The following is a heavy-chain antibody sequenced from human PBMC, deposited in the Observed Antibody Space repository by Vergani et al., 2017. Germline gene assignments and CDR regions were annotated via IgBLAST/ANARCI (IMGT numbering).Heavy chain of an antibody. D-gene: IGHD2-21*01. CDR1: GFTFSDRY. J-gene: IGHJ6*03. V-gene: IGHV3-72*01. CDR2: TGNKPNSDTT. Sequence: EVQLVESGGGLVQPGGSLRLSCAASGFTFSDRYMDWVRQAPGKGLEWVGRTGNKPNSDTTEYAASVKGRFTTSRDDSKSSLYLQMNSLKTEDTAVYFCARNWGGRPDRRANYYLYMDVWGKGTTVTVSS. CDR3: ARNWGGRPDRRANYYLYMDV.